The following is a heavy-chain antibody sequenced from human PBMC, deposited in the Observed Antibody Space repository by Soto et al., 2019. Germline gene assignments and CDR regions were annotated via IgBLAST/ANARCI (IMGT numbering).Heavy chain of an antibody. Sequence: KPSETLSLTCTVSGGSISSGDYYWSWIRQPPGKGLEWIGYIYYSGSTYYNPSLKSRVTISVDTSKNQFSLKLSSVTAADTAVYYCARDRGKNGMDVWGQGTTVTVSS. J-gene: IGHJ6*02. CDR1: GGSISSGDYY. CDR2: IYYSGST. D-gene: IGHD3-10*01. V-gene: IGHV4-30-4*01. CDR3: ARDRGKNGMDV.